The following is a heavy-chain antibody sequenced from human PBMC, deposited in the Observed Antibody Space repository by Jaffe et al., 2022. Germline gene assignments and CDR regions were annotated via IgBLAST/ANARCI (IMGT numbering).Heavy chain of an antibody. J-gene: IGHJ4*02. V-gene: IGHV3-23*01. D-gene: IGHD3-3*01. CDR1: GFTFSSYA. CDR2: ISGSGGST. CDR3: AKAPTYYDFWSGYYIYSGLDY. Sequence: EVQLLESGGGLVQPGGSLRLSCAASGFTFSSYAMSWVRQAPGKGLEWVSAISGSGGSTYYADSVKGRFTISRDNSKNTLYLQMNSLRAEDTAVYYCAKAPTYYDFWSGYYIYSGLDYWGQGTLVTVSS.